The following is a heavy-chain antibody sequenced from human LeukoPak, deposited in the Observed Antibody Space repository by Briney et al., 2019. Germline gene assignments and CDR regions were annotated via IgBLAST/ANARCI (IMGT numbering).Heavy chain of an antibody. J-gene: IGHJ4*02. Sequence: GESLKISRKGSGYSFTSYWISWVRQMPGKGLEWMGRIDPSDSYTNYSPSFQGRVTISADKSISTAYLQWSSLKASNTAMYCCARQPNSGSYVDYWGQGTLVTVSS. CDR3: ARQPNSGSYVDY. V-gene: IGHV5-10-1*01. CDR1: GYSFTSYW. CDR2: IDPSDSYT. D-gene: IGHD1-26*01.